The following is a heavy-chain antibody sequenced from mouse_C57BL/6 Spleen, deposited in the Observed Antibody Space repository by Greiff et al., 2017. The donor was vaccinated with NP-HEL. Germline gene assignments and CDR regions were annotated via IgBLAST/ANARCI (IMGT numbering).Heavy chain of an antibody. CDR1: GYTFTDYY. CDR3: ARYCAMDY. CDR2: INPNNGGT. Sequence: EVQLQQSGPELVKPGASVKISCKASGYTFTDYYMNWVKQSHGKSLEWIGDINPNNGGTSYNQKFKGKATLTVDKSSSTAYMELRSLTSEDSAVYYCARYCAMDYWGQGTSVTVSS. J-gene: IGHJ4*01. V-gene: IGHV1-26*01.